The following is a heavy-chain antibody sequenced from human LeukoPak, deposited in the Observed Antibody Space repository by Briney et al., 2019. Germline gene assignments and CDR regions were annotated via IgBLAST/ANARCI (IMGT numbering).Heavy chain of an antibody. J-gene: IGHJ4*02. Sequence: ASVKVSCKASGYTSTSYYMHWVRQAPGQGLEWMGIINPSGGSTSYAQKFQGRVTMTRDTSTSTVYMELSSLRSEDTAVYYCARAHYVWGSYRSYFLGYWGQGTLVTVSS. V-gene: IGHV1-46*01. CDR2: INPSGGST. CDR3: ARAHYVWGSYRSYFLGY. CDR1: GYTSTSYY. D-gene: IGHD3-16*02.